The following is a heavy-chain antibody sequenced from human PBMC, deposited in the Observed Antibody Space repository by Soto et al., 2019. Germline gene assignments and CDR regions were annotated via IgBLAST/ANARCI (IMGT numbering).Heavy chain of an antibody. J-gene: IGHJ6*02. Sequence: SVPTLVNPRQTLTLTCTFSGFSLTTPGMCVSWIRQPPGKALEWLAVIDWDDDKYYSTSLETRLSISMDTSKNQVVLEMTNVAPVDTATYYCAHIRGAGAYYYYPMDVWGQGTTVTVSS. V-gene: IGHV2-70*12. D-gene: IGHD3-10*01. CDR1: GFSLTTPGMC. CDR2: IDWDDDK. CDR3: AHIRGAGAYYYYPMDV.